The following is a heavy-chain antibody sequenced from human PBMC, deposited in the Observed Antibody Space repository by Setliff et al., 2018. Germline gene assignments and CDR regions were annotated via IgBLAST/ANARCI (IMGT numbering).Heavy chain of an antibody. CDR3: ARVGPLTDDAFDI. CDR2: IYPGDSDT. CDR1: GYSFINYW. Sequence: GESLKISCKGSGYSFINYWIGWVRQMPGKGLEWMGIIYPGDSDTTYSPSFQGQVTISADRSISTAYLQWSSLKASDTAMYYCARVGPLTDDAFDIWGQGTMVTVSS. J-gene: IGHJ3*02. D-gene: IGHD1-26*01. V-gene: IGHV5-51*01.